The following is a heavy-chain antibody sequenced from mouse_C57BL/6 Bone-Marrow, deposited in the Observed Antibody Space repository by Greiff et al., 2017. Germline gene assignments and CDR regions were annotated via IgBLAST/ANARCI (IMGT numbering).Heavy chain of an antibody. J-gene: IGHJ4*01. CDR1: GYSFTDYN. CDR3: ARRLRLRDRYARDY. Sequence: VQLQQSGPELVKPGASVKISCKASGYSFTDYNMNWVKQSNGKSLEWIGVINPNYGTTSYNQKFKGKATLTVDQSSSTAYMQLNSLTSEDSAVXYCARRLRLRDRYARDYWGQGTSVTVSS. D-gene: IGHD3-2*02. CDR2: INPNYGTT. V-gene: IGHV1-39*01.